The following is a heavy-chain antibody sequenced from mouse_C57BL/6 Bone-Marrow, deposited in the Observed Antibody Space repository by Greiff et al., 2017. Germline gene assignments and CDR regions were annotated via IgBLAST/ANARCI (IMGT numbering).Heavy chain of an antibody. D-gene: IGHD1-1*01. Sequence: VQLQQSGAELMKPGASVKLSCTATGYTFTGYWIEWVKQRPGHGLEWIGEILPGSGSTNYTEKFKGKATFTADTSSNTAYMQLSSLTTEDSAIYDCARLVVGDYWGQGTTLTVSS. J-gene: IGHJ2*01. CDR2: ILPGSGST. CDR1: GYTFTGYW. CDR3: ARLVVGDY. V-gene: IGHV1-9*01.